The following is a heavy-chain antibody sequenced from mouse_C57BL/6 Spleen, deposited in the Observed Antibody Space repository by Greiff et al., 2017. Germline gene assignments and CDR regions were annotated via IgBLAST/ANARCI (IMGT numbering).Heavy chain of an antibody. V-gene: IGHV1-61*01. CDR3: ARSDGNYLFAY. Sequence: VQLQQPGAELVRPGSSVKLSCKASGYTFTSYWMDWVKQRPGQGLEWIGNIYPSDSETHYNQKFKDKATLTVDKSSSTAYMQLSSLTSEDSAVYDCARSDGNYLFAYWGQGTLVTVSA. J-gene: IGHJ3*01. CDR1: GYTFTSYW. CDR2: IYPSDSET. D-gene: IGHD2-1*01.